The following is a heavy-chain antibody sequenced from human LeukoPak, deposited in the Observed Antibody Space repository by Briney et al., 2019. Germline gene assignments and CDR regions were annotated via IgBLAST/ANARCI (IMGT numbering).Heavy chain of an antibody. V-gene: IGHV3-30*02. CDR1: GFTFSSYG. CDR3: AKYSYTSPDY. Sequence: GGSLRLSCAASGFTFSSYGMHWFRQAPDKGLEWVAFIRFDGSNKYYADSVKGRFTISRDNSKNTLYLQMNSLRAEDTAVYYCAKYSYTSPDYWGQGTLVTVSS. J-gene: IGHJ4*02. CDR2: IRFDGSNK. D-gene: IGHD2-2*02.